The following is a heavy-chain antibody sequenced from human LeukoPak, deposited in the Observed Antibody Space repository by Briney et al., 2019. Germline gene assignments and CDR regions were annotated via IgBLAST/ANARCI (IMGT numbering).Heavy chain of an antibody. CDR3: ARGLHVYDILTGYYNGNWFDP. V-gene: IGHV4-59*01. Sequence: SETLSLTCTVSGGSISSYYWSWIRQPPGKGLEWIGYIYYSGSTNYNPSLKSRVTISADTSKNQFSLKLSSVTAADTAVYYCARGLHVYDILTGYYNGNWFDPWGQGTLVTVSS. J-gene: IGHJ5*02. CDR1: GGSISSYY. CDR2: IYYSGST. D-gene: IGHD3-9*01.